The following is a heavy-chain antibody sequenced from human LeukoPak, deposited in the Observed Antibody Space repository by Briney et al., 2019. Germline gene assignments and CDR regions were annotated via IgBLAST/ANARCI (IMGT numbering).Heavy chain of an antibody. Sequence: SETLSLTCTVSGGSISSYYWSWIRQPPGKGLEWIGYIYYSGSTNYNPSLKSRATISVDTSKNQFSLKLSSVTAADTAVYYCARSPLYYGSGDYYYYYYMDVWGKGTTVTVSS. J-gene: IGHJ6*03. CDR3: ARSPLYYGSGDYYYYYYMDV. CDR1: GGSISSYY. V-gene: IGHV4-59*01. D-gene: IGHD3-10*01. CDR2: IYYSGST.